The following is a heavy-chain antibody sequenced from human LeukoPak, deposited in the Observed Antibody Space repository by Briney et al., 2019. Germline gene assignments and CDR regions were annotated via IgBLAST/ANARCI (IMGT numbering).Heavy chain of an antibody. CDR1: GGTFSSYA. J-gene: IGHJ3*02. Sequence: SVKVSCKASGGTFSSYAISWVRQAPGQGLEWMGGIIPSFGTANYAQKFQGRVTITTDESTSTAYMELSSLTPEDTAVYYCARVRIQLDAFDIWGQGTMVTVSS. CDR3: ARVRIQLDAFDI. V-gene: IGHV1-69*05. CDR2: IIPSFGTA. D-gene: IGHD5-18*01.